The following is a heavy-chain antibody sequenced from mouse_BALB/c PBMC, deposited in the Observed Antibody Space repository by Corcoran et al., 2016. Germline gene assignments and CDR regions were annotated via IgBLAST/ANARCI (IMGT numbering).Heavy chain of an antibody. CDR1: GYSITSGYY. V-gene: IGHV3-6*02. J-gene: IGHJ2*01. D-gene: IGHD1-1*01. CDR3: AVIITVADY. Sequence: DGQLQESGPGLVKPSQSLSLTCSVTGYSITSGYYCNWIRQFPGNKLDWMGYISYDGSNNYNPSLKNLISITPNTSKNQFFLKLNSVTTEDTATNYGAVIITVADYWGQGTTLTVSS. CDR2: ISYDGSN.